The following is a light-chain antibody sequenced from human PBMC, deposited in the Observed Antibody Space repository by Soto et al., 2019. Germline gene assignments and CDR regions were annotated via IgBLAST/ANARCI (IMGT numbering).Light chain of an antibody. CDR1: QSVSSN. Sequence: EIVMTQSPATLSVSPGERATLSCRASQSVSSNLAWYQQKPVQAPRLLIYGASTRATGIPARFSGSGSRTECSLTISSLQSEDFAVYSDQQDNNWPPWTLGQGTMVYSK. CDR2: GAS. CDR3: QQDNNWPPWT. J-gene: IGKJ1*01. V-gene: IGKV3-15*01.